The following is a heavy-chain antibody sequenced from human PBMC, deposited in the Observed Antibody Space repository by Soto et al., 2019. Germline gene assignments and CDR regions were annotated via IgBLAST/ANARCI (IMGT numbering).Heavy chain of an antibody. V-gene: IGHV4-34*01. D-gene: IGHD2-21*01. J-gene: IGHJ4*02. CDR3: ARVISTGVPFDY. CDR1: GGSFSGYY. Sequence: QVQLQQWGAGLLKPSETLSLTCAVYGGSFSGYYWSWIRQPPGKGLEWIGEINHSGSTNYNPSLKRRVTISVDTSKNQFSLKLSSVTAADTAVYYCARVISTGVPFDYWGQGTLVTLSS. CDR2: INHSGST.